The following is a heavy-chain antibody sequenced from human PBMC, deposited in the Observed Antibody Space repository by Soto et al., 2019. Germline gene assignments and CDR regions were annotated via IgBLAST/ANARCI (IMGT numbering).Heavy chain of an antibody. CDR3: ASGLGIPGGY. D-gene: IGHD7-27*01. CDR1: GFTFSSYA. CDR2: ISYDGSNK. J-gene: IGHJ4*02. Sequence: HPGGSLRLSCAASGFTFSSYAMHWVRQAPGKGLEWVAVISYDGSNKYYADSVKGRFTISRDNSKNTLYLQMNSLRAEDTAVYYCASGLGIPGGYWGQGTLVTVSS. V-gene: IGHV3-30-3*01.